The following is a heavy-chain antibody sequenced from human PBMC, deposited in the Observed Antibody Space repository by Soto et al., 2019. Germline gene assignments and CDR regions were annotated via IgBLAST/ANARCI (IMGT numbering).Heavy chain of an antibody. CDR2: SIPVFGTA. D-gene: IGHD6-13*01. CDR1: GGTFRNYA. V-gene: IGHV1-69*01. J-gene: IGHJ1*01. Sequence: QVQLVQSGAEVKKPGSSVKLSCKTSGGTFRNYAINWVRQAPGQGLEWMGGSIPVFGTANYAQTFQGRFTITADESTSTANMELSSLRSEDTAVYYCAIPLPKQQLVRGAFVHWGQGTLVTVAS. CDR3: AIPLPKQQLVRGAFVH.